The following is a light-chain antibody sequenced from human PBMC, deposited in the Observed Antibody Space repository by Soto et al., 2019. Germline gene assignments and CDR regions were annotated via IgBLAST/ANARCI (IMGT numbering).Light chain of an antibody. CDR3: QQYGSSTPYT. CDR1: QSVSNNY. J-gene: IGKJ2*01. CDR2: GSS. V-gene: IGKV3-20*01. Sequence: EVVLTQSPGTLSLSPGERATLSCRASQSVSNNYFAWYQQKPGQAPRLLIFGSSDRATGIPDRCSGSGSGRHFTLTISRLEPEDFAVYYCQQYGSSTPYTFGQGTKLEIK.